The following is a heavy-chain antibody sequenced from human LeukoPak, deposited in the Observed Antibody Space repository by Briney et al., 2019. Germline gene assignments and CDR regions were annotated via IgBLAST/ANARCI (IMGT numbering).Heavy chain of an antibody. V-gene: IGHV1-2*02. CDR1: GFTFCDNY. D-gene: IGHD3-22*01. Sequence: ASVKVSCKASGFTFCDNYMHWVRQAPGQGLEWMGWINPNSGGTNYAQKFQGRVTMTRDTSISKAYMELSRLRSDDTAVYYCAGGCDYYSPDYWGQGTLVTVSS. CDR3: AGGCDYYSPDY. J-gene: IGHJ4*02. CDR2: INPNSGGT.